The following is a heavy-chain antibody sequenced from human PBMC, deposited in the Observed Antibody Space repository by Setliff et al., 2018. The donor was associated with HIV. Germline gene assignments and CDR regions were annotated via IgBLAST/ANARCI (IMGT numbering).Heavy chain of an antibody. CDR1: GGSISSGSYY. CDR2: IYTSGST. Sequence: TLSLTCTVSGGSISSGSYYWSWIRQPAGKGLEWIGHIYTSGSTNYNPSLKSRVTISVDTSKNQFTLKLSSVTAADTAVYYCARGRSDCSSTSCQYYYYYMDVWGQGTTVTVSS. V-gene: IGHV4-61*09. D-gene: IGHD2-2*01. J-gene: IGHJ6*03. CDR3: ARGRSDCSSTSCQYYYYYMDV.